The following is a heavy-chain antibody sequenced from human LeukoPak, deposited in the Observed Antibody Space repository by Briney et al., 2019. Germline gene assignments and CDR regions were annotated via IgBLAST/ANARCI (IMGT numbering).Heavy chain of an antibody. Sequence: GGSLRLSCAASGCTFSSYSMNWVRQAPGKGLEWVSSISSSSSYIYYADSVKGRFTISRDNAKNSLYLQMNSLRAEDTAVYYCARDQLGSSWYPDAFDIWGQGTMVTVSS. V-gene: IGHV3-21*01. CDR1: GCTFSSYS. D-gene: IGHD6-13*01. J-gene: IGHJ3*02. CDR2: ISSSSSYI. CDR3: ARDQLGSSWYPDAFDI.